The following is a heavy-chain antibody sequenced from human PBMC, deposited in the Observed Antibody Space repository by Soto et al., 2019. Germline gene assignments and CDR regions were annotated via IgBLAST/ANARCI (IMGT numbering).Heavy chain of an antibody. CDR3: ARDPRGVQGAVDY. CDR2: IIPILGIA. CDR1: GGTFSSYT. J-gene: IGHJ4*02. V-gene: IGHV1-69*08. Sequence: QVQLVQSGAEVKKPGSSVKVSCKASGGTFSSYTISWVRQAPGQGLEWLGRIIPILGIANYAQKFQGRVRITADKSTSTAYMELSSLRSEDTAVYYCARDPRGVQGAVDYWGQGTLVTVSS. D-gene: IGHD3-16*01.